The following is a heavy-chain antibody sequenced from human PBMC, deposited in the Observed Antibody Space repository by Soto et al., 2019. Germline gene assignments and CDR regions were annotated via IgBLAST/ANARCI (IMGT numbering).Heavy chain of an antibody. D-gene: IGHD3-22*01. CDR2: INGDGKTA. V-gene: IGHV3-74*01. J-gene: IGHJ4*02. Sequence: EVQLVESGGGLVQPGGSLRLSCAASGFTFSSYWMHWVRQAPGKGLVWVSGINGDGKTATYADSVKGRFIISRDNAKNMLYLQMNSLTAEDTAVYYWARPRDDGSGTPFDHWGQGTLVTVSS. CDR1: GFTFSSYW. CDR3: ARPRDDGSGTPFDH.